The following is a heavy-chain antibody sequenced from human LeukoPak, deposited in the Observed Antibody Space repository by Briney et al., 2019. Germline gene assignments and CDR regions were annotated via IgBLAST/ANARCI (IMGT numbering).Heavy chain of an antibody. CDR2: IYYSGST. CDR3: ARDNWNYGSSMDV. CDR1: GGSVSSYY. J-gene: IGHJ6*02. D-gene: IGHD1-7*01. V-gene: IGHV4-59*02. Sequence: PSETLSLTCTVSGGSVSSYYWSWLRQPPGKGLEWIGYIYYSGSTNYNPSLKSRVTISVDTSKNQFSLKLSSVTAADTAVYHCARDNWNYGSSMDVWGQGTTVTVS.